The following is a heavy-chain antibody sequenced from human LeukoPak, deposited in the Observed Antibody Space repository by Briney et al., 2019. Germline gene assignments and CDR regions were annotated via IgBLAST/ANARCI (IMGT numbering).Heavy chain of an antibody. D-gene: IGHD2-15*01. J-gene: IGHJ4*02. V-gene: IGHV3-23*01. CDR3: AKDFRHRYPVVVAATSFDY. Sequence: GGSLRLSCAASGFTFSSYAMSWVRQAPGKGLEWVSAISGSGGSTYYADSVKGRFTISRDNSKNTLYLQMNSLRAEDTAVYYCAKDFRHRYPVVVAATSFDYWGQGTLVTVSS. CDR1: GFTFSSYA. CDR2: ISGSGGST.